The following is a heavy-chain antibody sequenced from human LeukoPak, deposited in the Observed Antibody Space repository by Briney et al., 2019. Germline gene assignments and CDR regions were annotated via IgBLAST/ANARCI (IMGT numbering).Heavy chain of an antibody. J-gene: IGHJ5*02. CDR2: IWYDGSNK. Sequence: GGSLRLSCAASGFTFSSYGMHWVRQAPGKGLEWVAVIWYDGSNKYYADSVKGRFTISRDNSQNTLYLQMNGLREEDTAMYYCAKEAIDCSGGNCYSYYFDPWGQGTLVTVSS. D-gene: IGHD2-15*01. CDR1: GFTFSSYG. CDR3: AKEAIDCSGGNCYSYYFDP. V-gene: IGHV3-33*06.